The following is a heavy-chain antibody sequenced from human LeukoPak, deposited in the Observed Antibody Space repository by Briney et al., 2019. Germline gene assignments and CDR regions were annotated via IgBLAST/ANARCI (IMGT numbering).Heavy chain of an antibody. Sequence: GGSLRLSCAASGSTVSSNYMSWVRQAPGKGLEWVSVIYSGGSTYYADSVKGRFTISRDNSKNTLYLQMNSLRAEDTAVYYCASLSGSSWSRNWFDPWGQGALVTVSS. V-gene: IGHV3-66*02. CDR2: IYSGGST. J-gene: IGHJ5*02. CDR1: GSTVSSNY. CDR3: ASLSGSSWSRNWFDP. D-gene: IGHD6-13*01.